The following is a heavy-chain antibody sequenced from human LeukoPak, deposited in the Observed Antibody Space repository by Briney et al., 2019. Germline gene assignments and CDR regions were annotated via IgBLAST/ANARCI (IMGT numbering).Heavy chain of an antibody. CDR1: GGSISTYY. D-gene: IGHD1-1*01. CDR2: IYTSGFT. V-gene: IGHV4-4*09. Sequence: SETLSLNCTVSGGSISTYYWSWLRQPPGKGLEWIGYIYTSGFTNYNPSLKSRVTISVDTSKNQFSLKLTSVTAADTAVYYCGSHISPYTWYDYWGQGTLVTVSS. J-gene: IGHJ4*02. CDR3: GSHISPYTWYDY.